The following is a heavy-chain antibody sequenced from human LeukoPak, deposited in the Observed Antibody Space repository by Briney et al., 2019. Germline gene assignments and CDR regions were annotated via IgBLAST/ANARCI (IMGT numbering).Heavy chain of an antibody. CDR1: GFTFSRYS. D-gene: IGHD2-2*01. Sequence: GGSLRLSCAASGFTFSRYSMNWVRQAPGKGLEWVSSISSSSSLIFYADSVKSRFTNSRDNAKTSLYLQMNSLRAEDTAVYYCARDPPLGSCSTISCPHLDYWGQGTLVTVSS. V-gene: IGHV3-21*01. J-gene: IGHJ4*02. CDR3: ARDPPLGSCSTISCPHLDY. CDR2: ISSSSSLI.